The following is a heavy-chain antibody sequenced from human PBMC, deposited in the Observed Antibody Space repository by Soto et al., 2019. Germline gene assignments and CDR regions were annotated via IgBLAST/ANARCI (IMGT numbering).Heavy chain of an antibody. CDR1: GGSVSSGSYY. CDR2: IYYSGST. CDR3: ARDLTFGVVRPHFDP. J-gene: IGHJ5*02. V-gene: IGHV4-61*01. D-gene: IGHD3-3*01. Sequence: QVQLQESGPGLVKPSETLSLTCTVSGGSVSSGSYYWSWIRQPPGKGLEWIGYIYYSGSTNYNPSLKSRVTISVDTSKNQFSLKLSSVTAADTAVYYCARDLTFGVVRPHFDPWGQGTLVTVSS.